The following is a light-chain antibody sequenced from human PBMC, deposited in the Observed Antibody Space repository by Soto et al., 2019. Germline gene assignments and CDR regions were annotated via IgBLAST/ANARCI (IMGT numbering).Light chain of an antibody. CDR3: SSFTISRNTVI. Sequence: QSVLTQPASVSGSPGQSITISCTGTSSDVGAYNYISWYQQYPGTAPKIMIYEVSSRPSGVSHRFSGSKSGNTASLTISGLQPEDEADYYCSSFTISRNTVIFGGGTQLTVL. V-gene: IGLV2-14*01. J-gene: IGLJ2*01. CDR2: EVS. CDR1: SSDVGAYNY.